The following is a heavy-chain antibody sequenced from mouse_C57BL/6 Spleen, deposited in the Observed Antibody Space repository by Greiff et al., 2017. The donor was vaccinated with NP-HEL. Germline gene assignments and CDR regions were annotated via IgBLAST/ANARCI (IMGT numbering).Heavy chain of an antibody. Sequence: SGAELVRPGASVKMSCKASGYTFTSYNMHWVKQTPRQGLEWIGAIYPGNGDTSYNQKFKGKATLTVDKSSSTAYMQLSSLTSEDSAVYFCARGEMIYYGYDGSTWFAYWGQGTLVTVSA. CDR3: ARGEMIYYGYDGSTWFAY. V-gene: IGHV1-12*01. J-gene: IGHJ3*01. CDR2: IYPGNGDT. CDR1: GYTFTSYN. D-gene: IGHD2-2*01.